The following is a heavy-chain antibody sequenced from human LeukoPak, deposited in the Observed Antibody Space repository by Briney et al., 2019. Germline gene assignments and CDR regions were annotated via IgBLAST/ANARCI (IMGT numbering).Heavy chain of an antibody. CDR1: GFTFSSYA. CDR2: ISYDGSNK. D-gene: IGHD6-19*01. CDR3: ARDKYSSGWYGGCDY. V-gene: IGHV3-30*04. Sequence: GGSLRLSCAASGFTFSSYAMHWVRQAPGKGLEWVAVISYDGSNKYNADSVKGRFTISRDNSKNTLYLQMNSLRAEDTAVYYCARDKYSSGWYGGCDYWGQGTLVTVSS. J-gene: IGHJ4*02.